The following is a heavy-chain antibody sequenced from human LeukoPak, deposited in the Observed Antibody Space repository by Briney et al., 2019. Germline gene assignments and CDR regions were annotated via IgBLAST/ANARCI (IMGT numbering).Heavy chain of an antibody. CDR2: ISYDGSNK. CDR3: ARCSSGYWSAALIY. V-gene: IGHV3-30*03. CDR1: GFTFSSYG. J-gene: IGHJ4*02. Sequence: GGSLRLSCAASGFTFSSYGMHWVRQAPGKGLEWVAVISYDGSNKYYADSVKGRSTISRDNSKNTLYLQMNSLRAEDTAVYYCARCSSGYWSAALIYWGQGTLVTVSS. D-gene: IGHD3-22*01.